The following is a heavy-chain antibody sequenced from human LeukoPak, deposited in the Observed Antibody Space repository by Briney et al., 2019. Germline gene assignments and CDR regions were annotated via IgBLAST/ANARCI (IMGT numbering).Heavy chain of an antibody. V-gene: IGHV4-59*01. CDR3: ARGRYTFDY. J-gene: IGHJ4*02. CDR2: IYYSGST. Sequence: SETLSLTCTVSGGSISGYYWTWIRQPPGKGLEYIGYIYYSGSTNHNPSLKSRVTISVDTSKNQFSLKLSSVTTADTAVYYCARGRYTFDYWGQGTLVTVSS. D-gene: IGHD1-1*01. CDR1: GGSISGYY.